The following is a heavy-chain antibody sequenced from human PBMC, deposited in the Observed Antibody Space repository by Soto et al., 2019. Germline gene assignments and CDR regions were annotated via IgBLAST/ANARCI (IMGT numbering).Heavy chain of an antibody. V-gene: IGHV4-30-4*01. CDR2: IYYSRST. D-gene: IGHD2-15*01. CDR3: ARIYCSGGSCYHAFDI. Sequence: QVQLQESGPGLVKPSQTLSLTCTVSGGSISSGDYYWSWIRQPPGKGLEWIGYIYYSRSTYYNPSLKSRVTISVDTSTNQFSLKLSSVTAADTAVYYCARIYCSGGSCYHAFDIWGQGTMVTVSS. CDR1: GGSISSGDYY. J-gene: IGHJ3*02.